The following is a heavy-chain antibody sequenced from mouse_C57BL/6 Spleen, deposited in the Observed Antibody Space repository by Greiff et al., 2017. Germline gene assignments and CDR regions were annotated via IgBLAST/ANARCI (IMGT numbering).Heavy chain of an antibody. CDR2: INPNYGTT. D-gene: IGHD1-1*01. V-gene: IGHV1-39*01. CDR3: ASTPSTTVVATDAMDY. CDR1: GYSFTDYN. Sequence: EVKLQQSGPELVKPGASVKISCKASGYSFTDYNMNWVKQSNGKSLEWIGVINPNYGTTSYNQKFKGKATLTVDQSSSTAYMQLNSLTSEDSAVYYCASTPSTTVVATDAMDYWGQGTSVTVSS. J-gene: IGHJ4*01.